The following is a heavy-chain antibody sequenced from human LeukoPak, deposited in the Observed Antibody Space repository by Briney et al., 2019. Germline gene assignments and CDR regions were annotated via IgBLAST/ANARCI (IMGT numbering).Heavy chain of an antibody. CDR3: AKDRVLWFGEVNWFDP. J-gene: IGHJ5*02. CDR2: ISGSGGST. CDR1: GFTFSSYA. D-gene: IGHD3-10*01. Sequence: GSLRLSCAASGFTFSSYAMSWVRQAPGKGLEWVSAISGSGGSTYYADSVKGRFTISRDNSKNTLYLQMNSLRAEDTAVYYCAKDRVLWFGEVNWFDPWGQGTLVTVSS. V-gene: IGHV3-23*01.